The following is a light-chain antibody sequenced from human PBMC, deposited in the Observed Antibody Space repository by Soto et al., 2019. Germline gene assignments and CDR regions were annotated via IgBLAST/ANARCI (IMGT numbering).Light chain of an antibody. J-gene: IGLJ1*01. Sequence: QSALTQPASVSGSPGQSIAISCTGTSSDVGGYNYVSWYQQHPGKAPKLMIFDVNNRPSGVSNRFSGSKSGNTASLTISGLQAEDEAENYCSSYTSRSTEVFGTGTKLTVL. CDR3: SSYTSRSTEV. CDR2: DVN. CDR1: SSDVGGYNY. V-gene: IGLV2-14*01.